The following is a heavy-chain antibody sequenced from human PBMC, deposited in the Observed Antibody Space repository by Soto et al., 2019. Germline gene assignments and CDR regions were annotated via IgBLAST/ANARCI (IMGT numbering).Heavy chain of an antibody. CDR2: IYYSGST. CDR3: ASLGATTVGTGSAFDI. V-gene: IGHV4-59*01. J-gene: IGHJ3*02. CDR1: VGSMSSDY. Sequence: AETLSRSCAVSVGSMSSDYWRGVRQPPGNGLEWSGYIYYSGSTNYNPSLKSRVTISLDTSKNQFSLKLSSVTAADTAVYYCASLGATTVGTGSAFDIWGQGTMVTVSS. D-gene: IGHD4-17*01.